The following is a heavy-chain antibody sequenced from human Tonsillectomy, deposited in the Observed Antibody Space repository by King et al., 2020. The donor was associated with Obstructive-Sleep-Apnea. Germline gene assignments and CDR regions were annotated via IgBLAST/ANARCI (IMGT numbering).Heavy chain of an antibody. D-gene: IGHD3-9*01. CDR1: GITFDDYA. J-gene: IGHJ2*01. Sequence: QLVQSGGGLVQPGRSLRLSCAASGITFDDYAMHWVRQAPGKGLEWVSGISRNSGSIGYADSVKGRFTISRDNAKNSLYLQMNSLRAEDTALYFCAILHYDILTGTFDLWGRGTLVTVSS. CDR2: ISRNSGSI. CDR3: AILHYDILTGTFDL. V-gene: IGHV3-9*01.